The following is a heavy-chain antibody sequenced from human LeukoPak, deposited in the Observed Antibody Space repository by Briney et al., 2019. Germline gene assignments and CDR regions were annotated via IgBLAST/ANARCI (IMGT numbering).Heavy chain of an antibody. J-gene: IGHJ6*02. V-gene: IGHV3-7*01. CDR3: ARGDIVVVPAAISSGYYYYYGMDV. D-gene: IGHD2-2*02. Sequence: GRSLRLSCAASGFTFSSYWMSWVRQAPGKGLEWVANIKQDGSEKYYVDSVKGRFTISRDNAKNSLYLQMNSLRAEDTAVYYCARGDIVVVPAAISSGYYYYYGMDVWGQGTTVTVSS. CDR2: IKQDGSEK. CDR1: GFTFSSYW.